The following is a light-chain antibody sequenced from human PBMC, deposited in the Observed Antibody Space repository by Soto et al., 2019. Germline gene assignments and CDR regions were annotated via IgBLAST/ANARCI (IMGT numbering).Light chain of an antibody. Sequence: EIVLTHSPATLSLSPGDRTTLSCSASQSVSSYLAWYQQKPGQAPRLLIYDASNRATGIPARFSGSGSGTDFTLTISSLEPEDFAVYYCQQRSNWPPLTFGGGTKVDIK. V-gene: IGKV3-11*01. J-gene: IGKJ4*01. CDR2: DAS. CDR1: QSVSSY. CDR3: QQRSNWPPLT.